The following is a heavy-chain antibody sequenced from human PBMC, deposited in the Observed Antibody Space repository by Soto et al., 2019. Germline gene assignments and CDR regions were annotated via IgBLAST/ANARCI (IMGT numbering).Heavy chain of an antibody. V-gene: IGHV3-23*01. J-gene: IGHJ4*02. Sequence: QPGGSLRLSCAASGFTFSSYAMSWVRQAPGKGLEWVSAISGSGGSTYYADSVKGRFTISRDNSKNTLYLQMNSLRAEDTAVYYCAKGGYDILTGYYNFDYWGQGTLVTVSS. CDR2: ISGSGGST. CDR3: AKGGYDILTGYYNFDY. CDR1: GFTFSSYA. D-gene: IGHD3-9*01.